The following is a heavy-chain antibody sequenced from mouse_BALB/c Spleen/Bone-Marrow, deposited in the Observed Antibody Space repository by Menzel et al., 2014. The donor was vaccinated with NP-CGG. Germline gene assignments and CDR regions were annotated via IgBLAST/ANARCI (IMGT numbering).Heavy chain of an antibody. J-gene: IGHJ4*01. CDR1: GFSLTNYG. CDR2: IWSGGST. CDR3: ARKVAYSLHALDY. V-gene: IGHV2-2*02. D-gene: IGHD1-1*01. Sequence: QVQLKQSGPGLVQPSQSLSITCTVSGFSLTNYGIHWVRQSPGKGLEWLGVIWSGGSTDYNAAFISRLSISKDNSKSXVFFKMNSLQGNDTAIYSCARKVAYSLHALDYWGQGTSVTVSS.